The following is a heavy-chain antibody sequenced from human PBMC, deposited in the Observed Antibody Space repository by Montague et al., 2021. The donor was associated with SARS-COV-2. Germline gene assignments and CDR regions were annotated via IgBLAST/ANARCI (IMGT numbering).Heavy chain of an antibody. D-gene: IGHD2-21*01. V-gene: IGHV4-34*01. CDR1: TGSLNAHY. J-gene: IGHJ4*02. Sequence: SETLSLTCAVSTGSLNAHYWTWIRQSPGKGLEWIGEINRSGGTNYSPSFKSRVSMSRDSSRNQFSLRLTSVTAADSGIYYCARARTSLIVVVNEFDYWGQGTLVTVSS. CDR2: INRSGGT. CDR3: ARARTSLIVVVNEFDY.